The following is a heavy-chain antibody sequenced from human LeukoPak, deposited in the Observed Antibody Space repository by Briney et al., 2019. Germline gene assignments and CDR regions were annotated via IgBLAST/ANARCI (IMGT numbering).Heavy chain of an antibody. Sequence: GSLRLSGAASGFTFSSYAMSWVRQAPGKGLEWVSAISGSGGSTYYADSVKGRFTISRDNSKNALYLQMNSLRAEDTAVYYCAKFWYSGSYFRDYWGQGTLVTVCS. CDR3: AKFWYSGSYFRDY. D-gene: IGHD1-26*01. CDR2: ISGSGGST. CDR1: GFTFSSYA. V-gene: IGHV3-23*01. J-gene: IGHJ4*02.